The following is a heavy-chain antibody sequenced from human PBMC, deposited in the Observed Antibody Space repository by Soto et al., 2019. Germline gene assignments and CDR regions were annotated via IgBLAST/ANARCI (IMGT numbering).Heavy chain of an antibody. Sequence: GGSLRLSCIGSGFTFSSHWMTWVRQAPGKALEWVANIKQDGSEKYYVDSVKGRFTISRDNAKNSVFLQMNSLRAEDTAVYYCASRPADRNYDGVFDFWGPGTLVTVYS. J-gene: IGHJ4*02. D-gene: IGHD3-22*01. CDR3: ASRPADRNYDGVFDF. CDR2: IKQDGSEK. V-gene: IGHV3-7*03. CDR1: GFTFSSHW.